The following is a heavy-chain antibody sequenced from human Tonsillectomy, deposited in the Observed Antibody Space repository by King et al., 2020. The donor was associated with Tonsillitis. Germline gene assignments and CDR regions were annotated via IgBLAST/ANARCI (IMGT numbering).Heavy chain of an antibody. D-gene: IGHD3/OR15-3a*01. V-gene: IGHV4-61*01. CDR1: GGSVSSGSYY. Sequence: VQLQESGPGLVKPSETLSLTCTVSGGSVSSGSYYWSWIRQPPGKGLEWIGHIYYSGSTDYNPSLKNRVTISVDTSKNQFSLKLGSVTAADTAVYYGARDKGRQGLFDYWGQGTLVPVSS. CDR3: ARDKGRQGLFDY. J-gene: IGHJ4*02. CDR2: IYYSGST.